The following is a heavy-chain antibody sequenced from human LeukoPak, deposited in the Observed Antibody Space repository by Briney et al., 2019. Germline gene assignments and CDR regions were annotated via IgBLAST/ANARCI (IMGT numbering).Heavy chain of an antibody. Sequence: GGSLRLSCAASGFTFSSHSMNWVRQAPGKGLEWVSYISSSSSTIYYADSVKGRFTISRDNAKNSLYLQMNSLRAEDTAVYYCARDRFAYCSSTSCFDAFDIWGQGTMVTVSS. V-gene: IGHV3-48*01. CDR3: ARDRFAYCSSTSCFDAFDI. CDR2: ISSSSSTI. D-gene: IGHD2-2*01. CDR1: GFTFSSHS. J-gene: IGHJ3*02.